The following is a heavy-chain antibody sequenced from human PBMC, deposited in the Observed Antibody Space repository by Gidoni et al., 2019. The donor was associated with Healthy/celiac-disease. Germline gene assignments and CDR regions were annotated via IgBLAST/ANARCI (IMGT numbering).Heavy chain of an antibody. V-gene: IGHV1-69*06. CDR3: ARSYYYDSSSEPDY. Sequence: QVQLVQSGAEVKKPGSSVNVSCKASGGHFSSYAISWVRQAPGQGLEWMGGIIPSFGTANYAQKFQGRVTITADKSTSTAYMELSSLRSEDTAVYYCARSYYYDSSSEPDYWGQGTLVTVSS. CDR2: IIPSFGTA. D-gene: IGHD3-22*01. J-gene: IGHJ4*02. CDR1: GGHFSSYA.